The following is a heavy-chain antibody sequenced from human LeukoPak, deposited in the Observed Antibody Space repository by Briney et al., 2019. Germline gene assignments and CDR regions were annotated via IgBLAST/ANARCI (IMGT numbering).Heavy chain of an antibody. CDR3: ARGAIIVGATSPPYYSDY. V-gene: IGHV1-8*01. CDR1: GYTFTSYD. Sequence: ASVKVSCKASGYTFTSYDINWVRQATGQGLEWMGWMNPNSGNTGYAQKFQGRVTMTRNTSISTAYMVLSSLRSEDTAVYYCARGAIIVGATSPPYYSDYWGQGTLVTVSS. CDR2: MNPNSGNT. J-gene: IGHJ4*02. D-gene: IGHD1-26*01.